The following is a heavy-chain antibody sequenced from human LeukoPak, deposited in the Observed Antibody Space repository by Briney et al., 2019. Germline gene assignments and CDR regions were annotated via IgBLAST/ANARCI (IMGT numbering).Heavy chain of an antibody. Sequence: PSETLSLTCTVSGGSISSGGYYWSWIRQPAGKGLEWIGRIYTSGSTNYNPSLKSRVTMPVDTSKNQFSLKLSSVTAADTAVYYCARERTSGYYYPYFDYWGQGTLVTVSS. CDR1: GGSISSGGYY. V-gene: IGHV4-61*02. D-gene: IGHD3-22*01. CDR3: ARERTSGYYYPYFDY. J-gene: IGHJ4*02. CDR2: IYTSGST.